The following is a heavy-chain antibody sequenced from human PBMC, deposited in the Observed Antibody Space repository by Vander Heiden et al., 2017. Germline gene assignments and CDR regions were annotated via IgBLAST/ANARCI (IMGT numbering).Heavy chain of an antibody. J-gene: IGHJ4*02. CDR2: ISSSGSTI. CDR3: AVEYSSSSVDY. V-gene: IGHV3-11*01. D-gene: IGHD6-6*01. CDR1: GFTFSDYY. Sequence: QLQLVVSGGGLVKPGGSLRLSCAAPGFTFSDYYMSWIRQAPGKGLEWVSYISSSGSTIYYADSVKGRFTISRDNAKNSLYLQMNSLRAEDTAVYYCAVEYSSSSVDYWGQGTLVTVSS.